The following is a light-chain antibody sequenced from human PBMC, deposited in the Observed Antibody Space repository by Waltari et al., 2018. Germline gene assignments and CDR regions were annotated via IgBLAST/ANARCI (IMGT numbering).Light chain of an antibody. CDR3: SSYTTSRTLV. V-gene: IGLV2-14*01. Sequence: QSALTQPASVSGSPGQSITISCTGTNSAVGGWNFVSWYHQHPGKAPQPLIFEVNNRPSGISDRFSASKSGNTASLTISGLQAEDEADYYCSSYTTSRTLVFGGGTRLTVL. J-gene: IGLJ3*02. CDR2: EVN. CDR1: NSAVGGWNF.